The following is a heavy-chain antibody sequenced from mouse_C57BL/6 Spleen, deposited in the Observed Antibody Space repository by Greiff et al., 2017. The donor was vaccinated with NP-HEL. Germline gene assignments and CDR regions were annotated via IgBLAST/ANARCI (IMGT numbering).Heavy chain of an antibody. CDR3: ASSYDAWCAY. CDR1: GYAFTNYL. CDR2: INPGSGGT. D-gene: IGHD2-12*01. J-gene: IGHJ3*01. V-gene: IGHV1-54*01. Sequence: VQLQQSGAELVRPGTSVKVSCKASGYAFTNYLIEWVKQRPGQGLEWIGVINPGSGGTNYNEKFKGKATLTADKSSSTAYMQLSSLTSEDSAVYFCASSYDAWCAYWGQGTLVTVSA.